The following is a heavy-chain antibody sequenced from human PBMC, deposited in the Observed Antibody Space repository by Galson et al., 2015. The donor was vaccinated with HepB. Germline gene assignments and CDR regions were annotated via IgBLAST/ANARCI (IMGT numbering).Heavy chain of an antibody. CDR1: GGSISSYY. Sequence: SETLSLTCTVSGGSISSYYWSWIRQPPGKGLEWIGYIYYSGSTNYNPSLKSRVTISVDTSKNQFSLKLSSVAAADTAVYYCARTSFGVVINYGDDAFDIWGQGTMVTVSS. CDR3: ARTSFGVVINYGDDAFDI. V-gene: IGHV4-59*01. J-gene: IGHJ3*02. D-gene: IGHD3-3*01. CDR2: IYYSGST.